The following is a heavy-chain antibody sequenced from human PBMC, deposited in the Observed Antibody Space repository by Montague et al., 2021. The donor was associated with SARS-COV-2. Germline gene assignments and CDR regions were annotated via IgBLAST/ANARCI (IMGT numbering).Heavy chain of an antibody. J-gene: IGHJ4*02. CDR1: GASITSGGYF. V-gene: IGHV4-31*03. D-gene: IGHD4-11*01. Sequence: TLSLTCTVSGASITSGGYFWNWIRQHPGKGLEYIGAISYSGSTYYKPSLTSRVSMSMDTSKNAFSLSLHSVTAADTAVYFCAASGRRGYSNPFHHCGRGSLVTVSS. CDR2: ISYSGST. CDR3: AASGRRGYSNPFHH.